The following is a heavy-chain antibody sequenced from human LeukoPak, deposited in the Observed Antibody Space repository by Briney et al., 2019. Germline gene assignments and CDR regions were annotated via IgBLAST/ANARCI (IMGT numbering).Heavy chain of an antibody. Sequence: SETLSLTCTVSGGSISSYYWSWIRQPPGKGLEWIGYMYYSGSTYYNPSLKSRVTISIQTSKNQFSLKLTSVTAADTAVYYCAGDYGDLLTGIRFDTWGQGTLVTVSS. J-gene: IGHJ5*02. CDR1: GGSISSYY. CDR2: MYYSGST. D-gene: IGHD4-17*01. V-gene: IGHV4-59*08. CDR3: AGDYGDLLTGIRFDT.